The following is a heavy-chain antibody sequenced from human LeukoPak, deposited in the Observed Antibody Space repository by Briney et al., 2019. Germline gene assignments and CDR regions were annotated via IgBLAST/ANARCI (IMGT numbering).Heavy chain of an antibody. V-gene: IGHV3-7*01. CDR3: ARVGMGAYFDY. CDR2: IKQDGSEK. J-gene: IGHJ4*02. Sequence: GGSLRLSCAASGFTFSNAWMSWVGRAPGKGLEWVANIKQDGSEKYYVDSVKGRFTISRDNAKNSLYLQMNSLRAEDTAVYYCARVGMGAYFDYWGQGTLVTVSS. D-gene: IGHD1-26*01. CDR1: GFTFSNAW.